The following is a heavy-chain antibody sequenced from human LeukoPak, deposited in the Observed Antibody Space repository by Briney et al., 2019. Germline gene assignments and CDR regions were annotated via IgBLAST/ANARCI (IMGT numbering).Heavy chain of an antibody. V-gene: IGHV4-39*01. CDR2: IYYSGST. CDR1: GGSISSSSYY. CDR3: ASLDV. J-gene: IGHJ6*02. Sequence: NPSETLSLTCTVPGGSISSSSYYWGWIRQPPGKGLEWIGSIYYSGSTYYNPPLKSRVTISVDTSKNQFSLKLSSVTAADTAVYYCASLDVWGQGTTVTVSS.